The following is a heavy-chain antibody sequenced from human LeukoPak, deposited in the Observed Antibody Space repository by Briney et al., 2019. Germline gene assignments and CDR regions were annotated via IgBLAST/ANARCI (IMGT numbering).Heavy chain of an antibody. D-gene: IGHD3-10*01. CDR2: IYSGGST. J-gene: IGHJ6*02. CDR1: GFTVSSNY. CDR3: ARAGHYYGSGSTWGYYGMDV. Sequence: GGSLRLSCAASGFTVSSNYMSWVRQAPGKGLEWVSVIYSGGSTYYADSVKGRFTISRHNSKNTLYLQMNSLRAEDTAVYYCARAGHYYGSGSTWGYYGMDVWGQGTTVTVSS. V-gene: IGHV3-53*04.